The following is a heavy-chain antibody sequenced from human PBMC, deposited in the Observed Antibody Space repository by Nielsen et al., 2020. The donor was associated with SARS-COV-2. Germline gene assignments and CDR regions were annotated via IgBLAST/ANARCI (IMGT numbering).Heavy chain of an antibody. V-gene: IGHV3-15*01. J-gene: IGHJ6*02. CDR1: GFTFSNAW. CDR2: IKSKTDGGTT. D-gene: IGHD3-16*02. Sequence: GESLKISCAASGFTFSNAWMSWVRQAPGKGLEWVGRIKSKTDGGTTDYAAPVKGRFTISRDDSKNTLYLQMNSLKTEDTAVYYCTTGRRMITFGGVIAIGPPYYGMDVWGQGTTVTVSS. CDR3: TTGRRMITFGGVIAIGPPYYGMDV.